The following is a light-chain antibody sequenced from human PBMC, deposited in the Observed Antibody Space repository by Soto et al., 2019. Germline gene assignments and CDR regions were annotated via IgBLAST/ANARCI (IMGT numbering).Light chain of an antibody. V-gene: IGLV2-11*01. CDR2: DVN. CDR1: SSDVGGYNF. J-gene: IGLJ3*02. Sequence: QSVLTQPRSVSGSPGQSVTISCTGTSSDVGGYNFVSWYQQHPGKAPKLMIYDVNKRPSGVPDRFSGSKSGYTASLTISGLQAEDEADYFCCSYTGTYTWVFGGGTKLTVL. CDR3: CSYTGTYTWV.